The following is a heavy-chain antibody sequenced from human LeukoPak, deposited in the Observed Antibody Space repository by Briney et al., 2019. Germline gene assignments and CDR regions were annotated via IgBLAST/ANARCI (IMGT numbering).Heavy chain of an antibody. D-gene: IGHD1-26*01. CDR2: IYSGDST. CDR3: ARDLPLYSGSYSDALDI. V-gene: IGHV3-66*01. J-gene: IGHJ3*02. Sequence: GGSLRLSCAASGFTVSSNYMSWVRQAPGKGLEWVSVIYSGDSTYYADSVKGRFTISRDNSKNTLYLQMNSLRAEDTAVYYCARDLPLYSGSYSDALDIWGQGTMVTVSS. CDR1: GFTVSSNY.